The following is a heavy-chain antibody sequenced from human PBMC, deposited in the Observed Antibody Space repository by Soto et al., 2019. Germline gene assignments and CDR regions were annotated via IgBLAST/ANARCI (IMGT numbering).Heavy chain of an antibody. CDR3: ATGFYYYDSSGPRSFDY. CDR2: IWYDGSNK. CDR1: GFNFRIYT. D-gene: IGHD3-22*01. J-gene: IGHJ4*02. V-gene: IGHV3-33*08. Sequence: GGSLRLSCVGSGFNFRIYTMNWVRQAPGKGLEWVAVIWYDGSNKYYADSVKGRFTISRDNSKNTLYLQMNSLRAEDTAVYYCATGFYYYDSSGPRSFDYWGQGTLVTVSS.